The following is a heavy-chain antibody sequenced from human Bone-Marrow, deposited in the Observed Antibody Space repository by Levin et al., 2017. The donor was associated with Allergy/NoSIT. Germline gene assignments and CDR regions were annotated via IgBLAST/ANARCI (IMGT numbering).Heavy chain of an antibody. J-gene: IGHJ4*02. CDR3: ARGGVYSSDVSDY. CDR2: ISSSGEYI. CDR1: GFIFSSYS. D-gene: IGHD6-19*01. V-gene: IGHV3-21*01. Sequence: ASVKVSCEASGFIFSSYSMNWVRQAPGKGLEWVSSISSSGEYIDYADSVKGRFTVSRDNAKDSVYLQMNGLRAEDTGLYYCARGGVYSSDVSDYWGQGTLVTVSS.